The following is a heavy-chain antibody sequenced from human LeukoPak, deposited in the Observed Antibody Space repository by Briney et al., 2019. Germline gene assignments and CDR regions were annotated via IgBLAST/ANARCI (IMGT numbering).Heavy chain of an antibody. J-gene: IGHJ3*02. CDR3: ARGSGDGYNCCAFDI. D-gene: IGHD5-24*01. CDR1: GGSISSGSYD. Sequence: SETLSLTCTVSGGSISSGSYDWSWIRQPAGKGLEWIGRIYTSGSTNYNPSLKSRVTISVDTSKNQFSLKLSSVTAADTAVYYCARGSGDGYNCCAFDIWGQGTMVTVSS. V-gene: IGHV4-61*02. CDR2: IYTSGST.